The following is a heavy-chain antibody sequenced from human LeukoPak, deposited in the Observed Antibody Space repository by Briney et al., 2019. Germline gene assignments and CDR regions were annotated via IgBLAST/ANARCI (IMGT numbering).Heavy chain of an antibody. CDR1: GFTFSAYS. V-gene: IGHV3-48*01. J-gene: IGHJ4*02. CDR3: ARESITGDRDFDY. CDR2: ISSGSRTI. Sequence: GGPLRLSCVASGFTFSAYSMNWVRQAPGRGREWLSYISSGSRTIYYADSVKGRFTIFRDNAQNSLFFQMNSLRVDDTAVYYCARESITGDRDFDYWGQGTLITVSS. D-gene: IGHD7-27*01.